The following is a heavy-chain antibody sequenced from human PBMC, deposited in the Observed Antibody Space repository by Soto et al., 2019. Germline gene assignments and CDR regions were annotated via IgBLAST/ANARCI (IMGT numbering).Heavy chain of an antibody. J-gene: IGHJ2*01. Sequence: GGSLRLSCAASGFTFSSYAMSWVRQAPGKGLEWVSAISGSGGSTYCADSVKGRFTISRDNSKNTLYLQMNSLRAEDAAVYYCAKDIGTSRQRYWCFDLWGRGTLVTVSS. CDR2: ISGSGGST. CDR1: GFTFSSYA. D-gene: IGHD1-1*01. V-gene: IGHV3-23*01. CDR3: AKDIGTSRQRYWCFDL.